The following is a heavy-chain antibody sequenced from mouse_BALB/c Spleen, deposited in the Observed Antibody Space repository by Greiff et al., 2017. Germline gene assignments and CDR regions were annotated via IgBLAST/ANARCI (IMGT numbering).Heavy chain of an antibody. Sequence: EVQLQQSGGGLVKPGGSLKLSCAASGFTFSDYYMYWVRQTPEKRLEWVATISDGGSYTYYPDSVKGRFTISRDNAKNNLYLQMSSLKSEDTAMYYCARDHGNYEYFDVWGAGTTVTVSS. CDR1: GFTFSDYY. CDR3: ARDHGNYEYFDV. V-gene: IGHV5-4*02. D-gene: IGHD2-1*01. J-gene: IGHJ1*01. CDR2: ISDGGSYT.